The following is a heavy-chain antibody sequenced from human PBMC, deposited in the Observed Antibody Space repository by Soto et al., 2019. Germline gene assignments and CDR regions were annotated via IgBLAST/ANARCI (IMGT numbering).Heavy chain of an antibody. J-gene: IGHJ4*02. CDR1: GFTFSSYA. CDR2: TSGSGGST. V-gene: IGHV3-23*01. D-gene: IGHD4-17*01. CDR3: ALGTVTTEDFDY. Sequence: EVQLLESGGGLVQPGGSLRLSCAASGFTFSSYAMSWVRQAPGKGLEWVSATSGSGGSTYYADSVKGRFTISRDNSKNTLYLQMNSLRAEDTAVYYCALGTVTTEDFDYWGQGTLVTVSS.